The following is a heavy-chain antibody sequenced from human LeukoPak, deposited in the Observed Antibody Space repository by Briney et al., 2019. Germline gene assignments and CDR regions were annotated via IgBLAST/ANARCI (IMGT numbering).Heavy chain of an antibody. Sequence: PGGSLRLSCAASGFTFSTYGMGWVRQAPGKGLEWVSSINDSGGTSTWYADSVKGRFTISRDNSKNTLYLQMNSLRAEDTAVYYCAKEGVRTPSDWYFDLWGRGTLVTVSS. CDR3: AKEGVRTPSDWYFDL. CDR1: GFTFSTYG. J-gene: IGHJ2*01. D-gene: IGHD1-14*01. CDR2: INDSGGTST. V-gene: IGHV3-23*01.